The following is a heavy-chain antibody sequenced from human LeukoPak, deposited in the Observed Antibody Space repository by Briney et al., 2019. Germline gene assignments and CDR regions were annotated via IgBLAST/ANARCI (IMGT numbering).Heavy chain of an antibody. V-gene: IGHV4-31*03. CDR2: IYNSGST. CDR3: ARVVASTIYQFDY. Sequence: KPSETLSLTCTVSGGSISNGGYYWTWVRQHPGKGLEWIGYIYNSGSTYYNPSLKSRVTTSVDTSKNQFSLNLTSVTAADTAVYYCARVVASTIYQFDYWGQGTLVTVSS. CDR1: GGSISNGGYY. J-gene: IGHJ4*02. D-gene: IGHD2-15*01.